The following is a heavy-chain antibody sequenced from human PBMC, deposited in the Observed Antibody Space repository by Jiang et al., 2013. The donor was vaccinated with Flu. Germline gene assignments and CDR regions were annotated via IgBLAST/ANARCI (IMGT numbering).Heavy chain of an antibody. CDR1: GYTLTELS. D-gene: IGHD6-19*01. Sequence: SGAEVKKPGASVKVSCKVSGYTLTELSMHWVRQAPGKGLEWMGGFDPEDGETIYAQKFQGRVTMTEDTSTDTAYMELSSLRSEDTAVYYCATDQGSVGERQWLVRGYYYYGMDVWGQGTTVTVSS. CDR2: FDPEDGET. CDR3: ATDQGSVGERQWLVRGYYYYGMDV. V-gene: IGHV1-24*01. J-gene: IGHJ6*02.